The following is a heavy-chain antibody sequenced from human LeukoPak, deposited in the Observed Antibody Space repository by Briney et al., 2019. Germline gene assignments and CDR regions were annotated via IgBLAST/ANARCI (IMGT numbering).Heavy chain of an antibody. CDR3: ARADEGDTYYYDSSGSFDY. D-gene: IGHD3-22*01. CDR1: GYSISSGYY. V-gene: IGHV4-38-2*02. J-gene: IGHJ4*02. Sequence: SETLSLTCTVSGYSISSGYYWGWIRQPPGTGLEWIGIISYTGSTYYTPSLKSRVTISVDTSKNQFSLKLSFVTAADTAVYYCARADEGDTYYYDSSGSFDYWGQGTLVTVSS. CDR2: ISYTGST.